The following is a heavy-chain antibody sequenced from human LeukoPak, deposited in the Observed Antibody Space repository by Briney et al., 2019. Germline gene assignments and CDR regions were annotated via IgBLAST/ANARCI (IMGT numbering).Heavy chain of an antibody. J-gene: IGHJ4*02. Sequence: SETLSLTCTVSGGSISSSSYYWGWIRQPPGKGLEWIGSIYYSGSTYYNPSLKSRVTISVDTSKNQLSLKLSSVTAADTAVYYCARHPLTYCSSTSCYGWGQGTLVTVSS. D-gene: IGHD2-2*01. CDR1: GGSISSSSYY. V-gene: IGHV4-39*01. CDR3: ARHPLTYCSSTSCYG. CDR2: IYYSGST.